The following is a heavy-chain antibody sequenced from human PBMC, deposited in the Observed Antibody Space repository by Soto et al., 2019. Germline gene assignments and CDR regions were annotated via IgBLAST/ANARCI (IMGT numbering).Heavy chain of an antibody. CDR3: ASTYSSSWYFGGSDWFDP. CDR2: INHSGST. CDR1: GGSFSGYY. V-gene: IGHV4-34*01. J-gene: IGHJ5*02. Sequence: SETLSLTCAVYGGSFSGYYWSWIRQPPGKGLEWIGEINHSGSTNYNPSLKSRVTISVDTSKNQFSLKLSSVTAADTAVYYCASTYSSSWYFGGSDWFDPWGQGTLVTVSS. D-gene: IGHD6-13*01.